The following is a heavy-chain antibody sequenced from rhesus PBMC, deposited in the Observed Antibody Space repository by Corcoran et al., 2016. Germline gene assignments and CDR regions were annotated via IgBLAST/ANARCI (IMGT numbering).Heavy chain of an antibody. D-gene: IGHD3-34*01. CDR3: ASSIGAFNY. V-gene: IGHV4-127*01. J-gene: IGHJ4*01. Sequence: QVQLQESGPGLVKPSETLSLTCAVSGYSISSGYGWSWLRQPPGKGLEWIGYIGGSRGSNNYNRSLNGRVTISKDTSKNQFSLKLSSVTAADTAVYYCASSIGAFNYWGQGVLVTVSS. CDR2: IGGSRGSN. CDR1: GYSISSGYG.